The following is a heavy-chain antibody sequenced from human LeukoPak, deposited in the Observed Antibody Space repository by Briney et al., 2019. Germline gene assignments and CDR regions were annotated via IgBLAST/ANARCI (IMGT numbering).Heavy chain of an antibody. CDR1: GGSFSGYY. V-gene: IGHV4-34*01. J-gene: IGHJ6*02. CDR2: INHSGST. Sequence: SETLSLTCAVYGGSFSGYYWSWIRQPPGKGLEWIGEINHSGSTNYNPSLKSRVTISVDTSKNQFSLKLSSVTAADTAVYYCARVPYYDFWSGYLNYYYHGMDVWGQGTTVTVSS. CDR3: ARVPYYDFWSGYLNYYYHGMDV. D-gene: IGHD3-3*01.